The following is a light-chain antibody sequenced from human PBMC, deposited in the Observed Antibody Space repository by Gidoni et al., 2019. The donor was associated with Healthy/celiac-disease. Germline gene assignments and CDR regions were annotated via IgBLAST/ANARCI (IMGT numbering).Light chain of an antibody. Sequence: DIVMTQSPYSLAASLGERATINCKSSQSVLYSYNNKSYLAWYQQKPGQPPKLLIYWASTRESGVPDRFSGSGSGTDFTLTISSLQAEDVAVYYCQQYYSTPCTFGQGTKLEIK. CDR2: WAS. V-gene: IGKV4-1*01. J-gene: IGKJ2*02. CDR1: QSVLYSYNNKSY. CDR3: QQYYSTPCT.